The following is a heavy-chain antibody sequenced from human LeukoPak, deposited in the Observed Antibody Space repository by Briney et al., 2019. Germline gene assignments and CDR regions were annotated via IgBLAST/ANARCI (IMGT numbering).Heavy chain of an antibody. CDR2: ISGSGGST. D-gene: IGHD3-22*01. Sequence: GGSLRLSCAASGFTFSSYAMSWVRQAPGKGLEWVSAISGSGGSTYYADSVKGRFTISRDNSKNTLYLQMNSLRAEDTAVYYCAKLYYYDSSGPDFDYWGQGTLVTVSS. J-gene: IGHJ4*02. V-gene: IGHV3-23*01. CDR3: AKLYYYDSSGPDFDY. CDR1: GFTFSSYA.